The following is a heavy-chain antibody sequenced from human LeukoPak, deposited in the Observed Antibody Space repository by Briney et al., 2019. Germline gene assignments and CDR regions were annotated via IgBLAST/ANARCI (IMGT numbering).Heavy chain of an antibody. D-gene: IGHD2-8*02. Sequence: SETLSLTCTVSGGSITSYYWSWIRQPPGKGLEWIGYIYFSGSTNYNPSLKSRVTISVDTSKNQFSLKLSSVTAADTALYYCARATTAYCTGGVCPSFDYWGQGTLVTVSS. CDR3: ARATTAYCTGGVCPSFDY. CDR2: IYFSGST. CDR1: GGSITSYY. J-gene: IGHJ4*02. V-gene: IGHV4-59*01.